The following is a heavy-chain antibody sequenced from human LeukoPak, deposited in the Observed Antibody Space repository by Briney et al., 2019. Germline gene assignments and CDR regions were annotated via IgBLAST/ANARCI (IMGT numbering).Heavy chain of an antibody. Sequence: SETLSLTCTVSGGSISSYYWSWIRQPAGKGLEWIGRIYTSGSTDYNPSLKSRVTMSVDTSKNQFSLKLTSVTAADTAVYYCARSQARLGWFGPWGPGILVTVSS. CDR3: ARSQARLGWFGP. CDR1: GGSISSYY. J-gene: IGHJ5*02. CDR2: IYTSGST. V-gene: IGHV4-4*07. D-gene: IGHD6-19*01.